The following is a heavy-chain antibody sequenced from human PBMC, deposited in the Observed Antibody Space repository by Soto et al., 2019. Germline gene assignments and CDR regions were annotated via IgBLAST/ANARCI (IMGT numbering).Heavy chain of an antibody. D-gene: IGHD6-13*01. V-gene: IGHV4-39*01. CDR3: ARLVWAAGNYGMDG. J-gene: IGHJ6*02. CDR1: GGSIGSSDYY. Sequence: PSETLSLTCTVSGGSIGSSDYYWGWIRQPPGKRLEWIGNIYDSGSTSYNPSLKSRVTISVDTSKNQVSLKLSSVTAADTAVYYCARLVWAAGNYGMDGWGQGTTVTVSS. CDR2: IYDSGST.